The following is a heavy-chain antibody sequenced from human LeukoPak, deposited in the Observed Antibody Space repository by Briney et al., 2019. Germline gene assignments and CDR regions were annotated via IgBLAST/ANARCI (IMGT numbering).Heavy chain of an antibody. J-gene: IGHJ3*02. CDR2: INHSGST. CDR1: GGSFSGYY. CDR3: ARGRGITMIVVVSWAFDI. Sequence: ASETLSLTCAVYGGSFSGYYWSWIRQPPGKGLEWIGEINHSGSTNYNPSLKSRVTISVDTSKNQFSLKLSSVTAADTAVYYCARGRGITMIVVVSWAFDIWGQGTMVTVSS. D-gene: IGHD3-22*01. V-gene: IGHV4-34*01.